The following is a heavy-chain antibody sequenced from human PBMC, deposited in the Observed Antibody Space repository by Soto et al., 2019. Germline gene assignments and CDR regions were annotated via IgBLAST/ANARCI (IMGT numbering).Heavy chain of an antibody. V-gene: IGHV2-5*01. CDR1: WFSLITSGVG. Sequence: SGPTLVNPTQSLTLTCSFSWFSLITSGVGVGWIRQPPGKALEWLAFIYWTDYKRYSPSLKNRLTITKDTPKDQVVLTMTTMEPVDTATYYCAHRTYDSYYFQNWGQGALVTVSS. J-gene: IGHJ4*02. D-gene: IGHD5-12*01. CDR2: IYWTDYK. CDR3: AHRTYDSYYFQN.